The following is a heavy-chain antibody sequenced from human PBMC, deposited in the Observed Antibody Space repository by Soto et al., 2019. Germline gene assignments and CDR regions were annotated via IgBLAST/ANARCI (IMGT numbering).Heavy chain of an antibody. V-gene: IGHV4-59*01. CDR3: VRTNGANSPFFAL. CDR1: GVDSNRSY. CDR2: FFPPGSA. Sequence: QVELQESGPGLVKPLETRSITCSGSGVDSNRSYWSWIRQTPGKGLEWIGYFFPPGSAVYNPSLTRRVTMSVYTSQHPCPLKLYPVSAADTAVYFCVRTNGANSPFFALWGPGTLVSSSA. D-gene: IGHD4-17*01. J-gene: IGHJ2*01.